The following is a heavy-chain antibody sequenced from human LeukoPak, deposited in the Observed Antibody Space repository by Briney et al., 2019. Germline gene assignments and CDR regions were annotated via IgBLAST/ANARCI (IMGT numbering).Heavy chain of an antibody. Sequence: PGGSLRLSCAASGFTFSSYGMYWVRQAPGKGLEWLAVISSDGINKYYADSVKGRFTISRDNSKNTLDLQMNSLRTEDTAVYYCAKGHYDFWSGHFDFWGQGTLVTVSS. CDR2: ISSDGINK. CDR1: GFTFSSYG. V-gene: IGHV3-30*18. J-gene: IGHJ4*02. D-gene: IGHD3-3*01. CDR3: AKGHYDFWSGHFDF.